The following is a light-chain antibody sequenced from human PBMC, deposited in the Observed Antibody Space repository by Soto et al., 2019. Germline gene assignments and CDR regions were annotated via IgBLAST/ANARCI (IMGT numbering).Light chain of an antibody. CDR2: AAS. J-gene: IGKJ2*01. CDR3: QQLNNYPYT. CDR1: QGVSSY. Sequence: DIQLTQSPSFLSASVGDRVTITCRASQGVSSYLAWYQQIPGKAPKLLIYAASTLQSGVPSRFSGSGSGTEFTLTISSLQPEDFATYYCQQLNNYPYTFGQGTKLEIK. V-gene: IGKV1-9*01.